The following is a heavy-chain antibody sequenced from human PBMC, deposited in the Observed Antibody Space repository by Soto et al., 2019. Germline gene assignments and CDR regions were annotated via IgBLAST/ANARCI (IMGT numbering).Heavy chain of an antibody. CDR2: IYYSGST. V-gene: IGHV4-31*03. CDR1: GGSISSGGYY. CDR3: ARWNYGSGSKECFDY. Sequence: QVQLQESGPGLVKPSQTLSLTCTVSGGSISSGGYYWSWIRQHPGKGLEWIGYIYYSGSTYYNPSLKSRVTISVDTSKNQFSLKLSSVTAADTAVYYCARWNYGSGSKECFDYWGQGTLVTVSS. J-gene: IGHJ4*02. D-gene: IGHD3-10*01.